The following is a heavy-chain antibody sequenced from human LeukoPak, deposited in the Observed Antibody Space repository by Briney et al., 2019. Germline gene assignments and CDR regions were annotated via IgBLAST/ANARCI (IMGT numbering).Heavy chain of an antibody. CDR1: GGSFSGYY. CDR2: MNHSGST. J-gene: IGHJ4*02. D-gene: IGHD6-13*01. V-gene: IGHV4-34*01. Sequence: PSETLSLTCAVYGGSFSGYYWSWIRQPPGKGLEWVGEMNHSGSTNYNPSLKSRVTISVYTSKNQFSLKLSSVTAADTAVYYCARTRYSSRSPFDYWGQGTLVTVSS. CDR3: ARTRYSSRSPFDY.